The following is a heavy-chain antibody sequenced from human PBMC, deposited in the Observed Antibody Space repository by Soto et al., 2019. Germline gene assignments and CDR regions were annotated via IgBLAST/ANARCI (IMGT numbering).Heavy chain of an antibody. CDR3: ARVICSGGSCYFDY. V-gene: IGHV1-18*01. D-gene: IGHD2-15*01. J-gene: IGHJ4*02. CDR1: GYTFTSYG. Sequence: ASVKVSCKASGYTFTSYGISWVRQAPGQGLEWMGWISVYNGHTNYAQKLQGRVTMTTDTSTSTTHMELRRLRSDDTAVYSCARVICSGGSCYFDYLGQGTLVTVSS. CDR2: ISVYNGHT.